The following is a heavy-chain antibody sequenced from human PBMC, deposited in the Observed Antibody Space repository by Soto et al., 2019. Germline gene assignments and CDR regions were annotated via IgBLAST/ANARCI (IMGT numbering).Heavy chain of an antibody. V-gene: IGHV4-59*06. D-gene: IGHD4-4*01. CDR2: IYYSGST. J-gene: IGHJ4*02. CDR1: GVSISTYY. CDR3: ARGMTTVTTIDY. Sequence: SETLSLXCTVTGVSISTYYWSLIRQPPGKGLEWIGNIYYSGSTYYNPSLKSRVTISVDTSKNQFPLKLSSVTAEDTAVYYCARGMTTVTTIDYWGQGTLVSVSS.